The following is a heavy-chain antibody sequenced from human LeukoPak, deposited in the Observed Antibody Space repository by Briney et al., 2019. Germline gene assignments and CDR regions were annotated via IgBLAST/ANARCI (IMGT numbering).Heavy chain of an antibody. CDR3: AREGAGPKRYQIDY. CDR1: GFTFSSYS. CDR2: ISSSSSTI. D-gene: IGHD2-2*01. Sequence: PGGSLRLSCAASGFTFSSYSMNWVRQAPGKGLEWVSYISSSSSTIYYADSVKGRLTISRDNAKNSLYLQMNSLRAEDTAVYYCAREGAGPKRYQIDYWGQGTLVTVSS. J-gene: IGHJ4*02. V-gene: IGHV3-48*01.